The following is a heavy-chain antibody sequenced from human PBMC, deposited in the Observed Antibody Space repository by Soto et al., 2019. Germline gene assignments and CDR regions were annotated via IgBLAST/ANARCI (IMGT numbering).Heavy chain of an antibody. D-gene: IGHD3-10*01. CDR3: ARVTFGYAFDI. CDR1: GGSFSGYY. CDR2: INHSGST. Sequence: PSETLSLTCAVYGGSFSGYYWSWIRQPPGKGLEWIGEINHSGSTNYNPSLKSRVTISVDTSKNQFSLKLSSVTAADTAVYYCARVTFGYAFDIWGQGTMVTVSS. V-gene: IGHV4-34*09. J-gene: IGHJ3*02.